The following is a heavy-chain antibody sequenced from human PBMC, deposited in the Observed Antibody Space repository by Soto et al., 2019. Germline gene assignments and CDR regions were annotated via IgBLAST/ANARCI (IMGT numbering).Heavy chain of an antibody. J-gene: IGHJ4*01. Sequence: GESLKISCKGSGYSFTSYWIGWVRQMPGKGLEWMGIIYPGDSDTRYSPSFQGQVTISADKSISTAYLQWGSLKASDPAMYYCARVMFECFAGKPYHFYYPAQRSLVTVSS. D-gene: IGHD6-13*01. CDR2: IYPGDSDT. V-gene: IGHV5-51*01. CDR1: GYSFTSYW. CDR3: ARVMFECFAGKPYHFYY.